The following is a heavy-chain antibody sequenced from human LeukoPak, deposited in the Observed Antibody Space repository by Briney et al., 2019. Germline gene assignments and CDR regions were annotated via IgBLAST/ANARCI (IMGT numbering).Heavy chain of an antibody. D-gene: IGHD6-13*01. CDR1: GFSFSSYS. J-gene: IGHJ4*02. V-gene: IGHV3-21*01. CDR3: ARALEAAAFDF. CDR2: ISRSSSNT. Sequence: GGSLRLSCAASGFSFSSYSMNWVRQSPGKGLEWVSSISRSSSNTYYADSLKGRFTISRDDAKNSLYLQMNSLRAEDTAVYYCARALEAAAFDFWGQGTLVTVSS.